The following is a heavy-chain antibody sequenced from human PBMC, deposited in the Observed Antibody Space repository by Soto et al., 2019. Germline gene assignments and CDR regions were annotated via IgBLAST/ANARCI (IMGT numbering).Heavy chain of an antibody. J-gene: IGHJ4*02. CDR2: ISYDGSNK. D-gene: IGHD1-26*01. CDR1: GFTFSTNG. V-gene: IGHV3-30*03. Sequence: QVELVESGGGVVQPGRSLRLSCAASGFTFSTNGMHWVRQAPGKGLEWVAVISYDGSNKYYADSVKGRFTISRDNSKNTLYLQMNSLRVEDTAVYYCAPLRGAEGNFDYWGQGTLVTVSS. CDR3: APLRGAEGNFDY.